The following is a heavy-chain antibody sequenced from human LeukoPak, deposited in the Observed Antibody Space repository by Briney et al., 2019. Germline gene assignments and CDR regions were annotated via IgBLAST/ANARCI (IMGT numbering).Heavy chain of an antibody. Sequence: GGSLRLSCAASGFTFSSYEMNWVRQAPGKGLEWVSYISSSGSTIYYADSVKGRFTISRDNAKNSLYLQMTSLRAEDTAVYYCAREGSGWYVGGNWFDPWGQGTLVTVSS. CDR2: ISSSGSTI. CDR3: AREGSGWYVGGNWFDP. CDR1: GFTFSSYE. D-gene: IGHD6-19*01. J-gene: IGHJ5*02. V-gene: IGHV3-48*03.